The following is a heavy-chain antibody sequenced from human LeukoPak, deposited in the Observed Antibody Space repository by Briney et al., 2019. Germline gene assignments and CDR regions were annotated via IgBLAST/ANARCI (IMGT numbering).Heavy chain of an antibody. CDR2: INPSGGST. J-gene: IGHJ4*02. Sequence: ASVKVSCKASGYTFTSYYMHWVRQAPGQGLDWMGIINPSGGSTSYAQKFQGRVTMTRDTSTSTVYMELSSLRSEDTAVYYCARVRGSSWPTYYFDYWGQGTLVTVSS. CDR1: GYTFTSYY. D-gene: IGHD6-13*01. V-gene: IGHV1-46*01. CDR3: ARVRGSSWPTYYFDY.